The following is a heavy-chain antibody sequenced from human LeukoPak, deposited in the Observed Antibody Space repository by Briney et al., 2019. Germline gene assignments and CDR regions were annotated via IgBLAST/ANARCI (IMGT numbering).Heavy chain of an antibody. CDR3: ARGKEERLGYCSSTSCHDHGMDV. Sequence: GGSPRLSCEASGFTFSIYDMYWVRQAPGKGLECVASISRNSGDYTLYAASVKGRFTISRYNSRSTLYLQMNTLRDEDTAVYYCARGKEERLGYCSSTSCHDHGMDVWGQGTTVTVSS. CDR2: ISRNSGDYT. J-gene: IGHJ6*02. V-gene: IGHV3-23*01. D-gene: IGHD2-2*01. CDR1: GFTFSIYD.